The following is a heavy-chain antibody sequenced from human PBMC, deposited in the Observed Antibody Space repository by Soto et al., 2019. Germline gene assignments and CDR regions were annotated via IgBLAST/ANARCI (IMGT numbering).Heavy chain of an antibody. J-gene: IGHJ4*02. Sequence: SETLSLTCTVSGGSISSSSYYWGWIRQPPGKGLEWIGSIYYSGSTYYNPSLKSRVTISVDTSKNQFSLKLSSVTAADTAVYYCARTPPHYDILTGYGYYFDYWGQGTLVTVSS. V-gene: IGHV4-39*01. CDR1: GGSISSSSYY. CDR3: ARTPPHYDILTGYGYYFDY. D-gene: IGHD3-9*01. CDR2: IYYSGST.